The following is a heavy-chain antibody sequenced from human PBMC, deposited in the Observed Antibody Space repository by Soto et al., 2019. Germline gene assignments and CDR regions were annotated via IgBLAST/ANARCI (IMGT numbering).Heavy chain of an antibody. J-gene: IGHJ6*04. V-gene: IGHV1-69*02. CDR2: ITPVLDLA. CDR3: ARGGKLGGDLDV. CDR1: GGTFNRET. D-gene: IGHD3-10*01. Sequence: QAQLVQSGAEVKKPGSSVKVSCKASGGTFNRETFSWVRQAPGQGLQWMGRITPVLDLADYAQKFEGRVTITADTSTTTVYLDLSGLGSDDTAVYYCARGGKLGGDLDVWGKGTPVIVSS.